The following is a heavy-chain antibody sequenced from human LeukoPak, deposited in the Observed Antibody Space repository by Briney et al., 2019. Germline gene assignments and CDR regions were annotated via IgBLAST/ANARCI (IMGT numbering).Heavy chain of an antibody. Sequence: ASVKVSCKASGYTFTSYGISWVRQAPGQGLEWMGWNSAYNGNTNYAQKLQGRVTMTTDTSTSTAYMELRSLTSDDTAVYYCARVGAYCTSTSCLDYWGQGTLVTVSS. CDR3: ARVGAYCTSTSCLDY. CDR1: GYTFTSYG. CDR2: NSAYNGNT. D-gene: IGHD2-2*01. V-gene: IGHV1-18*01. J-gene: IGHJ4*02.